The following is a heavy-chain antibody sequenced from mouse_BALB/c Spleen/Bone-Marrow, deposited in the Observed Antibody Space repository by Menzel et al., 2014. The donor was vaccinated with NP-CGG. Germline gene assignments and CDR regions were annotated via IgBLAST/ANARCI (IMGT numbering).Heavy chain of an antibody. Sequence: VKLQESGAELMKPGASVMISCEATGYTFSDYWIEWVKQRPGHGLEWIGEILPGGGSTNYNENFKGKATFTADTSSNTAYMQLSSLTSEDSAVYYCAKGGHVMDYWGQGTSVTVSS. V-gene: IGHV1-9*01. CDR1: GYTFSDYW. J-gene: IGHJ4*01. CDR3: AKGGHVMDY. D-gene: IGHD1-1*02. CDR2: ILPGGGST.